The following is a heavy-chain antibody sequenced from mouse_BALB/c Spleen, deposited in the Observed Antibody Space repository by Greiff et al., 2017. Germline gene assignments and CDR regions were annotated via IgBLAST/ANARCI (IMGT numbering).Heavy chain of an antibody. CDR2: IYPGDGDT. J-gene: IGHJ3*01. CDR3: ASGGNYAWFAY. Sequence: QVQLKESGAELARPGASVKLSCKASGYTFTSYLMQWVKQRPGQGLEWIGAIYPGDGDTRYTQKFKGKATLTADKSSSTAYMQLSSLASEDSAVYYCASGGNYAWFAYWGQGTLVTVSA. V-gene: IGHV1-87*01. D-gene: IGHD1-1*02. CDR1: GYTFTSYL.